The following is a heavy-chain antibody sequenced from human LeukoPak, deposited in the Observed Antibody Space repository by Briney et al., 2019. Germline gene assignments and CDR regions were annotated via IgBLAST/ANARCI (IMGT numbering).Heavy chain of an antibody. CDR1: GYSISSGYY. V-gene: IGHV4-38-2*02. D-gene: IGHD1-1*01. CDR3: ARGNWNDVVGYYFDY. CDR2: IYHSGGT. J-gene: IGHJ4*02. Sequence: SETLSLTCTVSGYSISSGYYWGWIRPPPGKGLEWIGRIYHSGGTSYNTSLNRRVTISVDTSNNQLSLKLSSVTAADTAVYYCARGNWNDVVGYYFDYWGRGTLVTVSS.